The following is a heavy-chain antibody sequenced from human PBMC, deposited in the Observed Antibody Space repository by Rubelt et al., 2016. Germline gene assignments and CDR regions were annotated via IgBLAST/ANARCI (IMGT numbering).Heavy chain of an antibody. D-gene: IGHD4-17*01. CDR1: GFTFSSYA. CDR3: ARGYYGNFDY. Sequence: QVQLVESGGGVVQPGRSLRLSCAASGFTFSSYAMHWVRQAPGKGLEWVAVTSYVGSNKYYADSVKGRFTISRDNSKNTLYLQMNSLRAEDTAVYYCARGYYGNFDYWGQGTPVTVSS. CDR2: TSYVGSNK. J-gene: IGHJ4*02. V-gene: IGHV3-30*04.